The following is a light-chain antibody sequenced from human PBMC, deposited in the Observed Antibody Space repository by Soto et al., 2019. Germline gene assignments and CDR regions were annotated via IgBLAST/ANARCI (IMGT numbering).Light chain of an antibody. CDR2: AAS. V-gene: IGKV1-39*01. CDR1: QNIDIY. J-gene: IGKJ2*01. CDR3: EHSSSIPRT. Sequence: DIQMAQSPSSLSASVGDRVTITCRASQNIDIYLTWYQQKPVKAPKVLIYAASSLQSGVPSRFSGCRSGTDFTLTISSLQPEDFATDYWEHSSSIPRTFGQGTKLEIK.